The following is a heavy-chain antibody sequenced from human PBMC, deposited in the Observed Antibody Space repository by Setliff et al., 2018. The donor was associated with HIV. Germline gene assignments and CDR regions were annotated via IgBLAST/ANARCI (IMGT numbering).Heavy chain of an antibody. CDR2: IIPIFGTT. CDR1: GGRFSNYG. D-gene: IGHD3-9*01. J-gene: IGHJ6*03. V-gene: IGHV1-69*13. Sequence: ASVKVSCKASGGRFSNYGISWVRQAPGQGLEWMGGIIPIFGTTNYAQMFQGRVTMTADESTSTAHMELSSLRSEDTAVYYCARAVVPTYYDVLTGYVYYMDVWGKGTTVTVSS. CDR3: ARAVVPTYYDVLTGYVYYMDV.